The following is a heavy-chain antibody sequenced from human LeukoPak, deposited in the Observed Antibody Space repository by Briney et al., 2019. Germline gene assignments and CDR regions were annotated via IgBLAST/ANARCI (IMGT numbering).Heavy chain of an antibody. CDR1: GFTFGNYW. D-gene: IGHD1-1*01. Sequence: PGGSLRLSCAVSGFTFGNYWMSWVRQTPGQGPEWVANIKRDGSERYYVDSVKGRFTISRDNAKSSLFLEVSSLRVEDTAVYYCARTTSFMFYYWGQGTLVTVSS. J-gene: IGHJ4*02. V-gene: IGHV3-7*03. CDR2: IKRDGSER. CDR3: ARTTSFMFYY.